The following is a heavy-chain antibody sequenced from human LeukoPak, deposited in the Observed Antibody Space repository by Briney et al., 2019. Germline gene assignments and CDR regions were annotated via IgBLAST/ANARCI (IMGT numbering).Heavy chain of an antibody. CDR3: ARPLTPTYSSSWYEGY. V-gene: IGHV4-39*01. Sequence: GSLRLSCAASGFTFSSYSMNWIRQHPGKGLEWIGSIYYSGSTYYNPSLKSRVTISVDTSKNQFSLKLSSVTAADTAVYYCARPLTPTYSSSWYEGYWGQGTLVTVSS. D-gene: IGHD6-13*01. J-gene: IGHJ4*02. CDR1: GFTFSSYS. CDR2: IYYSGST.